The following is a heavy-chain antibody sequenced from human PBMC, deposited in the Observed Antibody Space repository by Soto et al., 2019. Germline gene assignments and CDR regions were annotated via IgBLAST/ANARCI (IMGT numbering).Heavy chain of an antibody. V-gene: IGHV4-59*01. J-gene: IGHJ6*02. D-gene: IGHD3-10*01. CDR2: IYYSGST. Sequence: PSETLSLTCTVSGGSISTYFWTWIRQPPGKGLEYIGYIYYSGSTNYNPSLKSRVSMSVDTSKNQFSLKLTSVTAADTAVYYCARYKDGNDYGLDYYYGMDAWGQGTTVTVSS. CDR1: GGSISTYF. CDR3: ARYKDGNDYGLDYYYGMDA.